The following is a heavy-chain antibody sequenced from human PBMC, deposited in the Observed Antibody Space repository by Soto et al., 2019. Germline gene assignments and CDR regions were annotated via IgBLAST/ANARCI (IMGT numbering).Heavy chain of an antibody. J-gene: IGHJ4*02. D-gene: IGHD3-16*02. CDR3: ARHEAERDYICGSYRPPPFDY. V-gene: IGHV4-31*03. CDR2: IYYSGST. Sequence: SETLSLTCTVSGGSISSGGYYWSWIRQHPGKGLEWIGYIYYSGSTYYNPSLKSRVTISVDTSKNQFSLKLSSVTAADTAVYYCARHEAERDYICGSYRPPPFDYWGQGTLVTSPQ. CDR1: GGSISSGGYY.